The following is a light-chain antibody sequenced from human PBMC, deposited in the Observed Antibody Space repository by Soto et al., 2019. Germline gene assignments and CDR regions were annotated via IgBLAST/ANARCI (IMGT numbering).Light chain of an antibody. Sequence: QSVLTQPASVSGSPGQSITISCTGTSSDVGGFNYVSWYQQHPGKAPKLMIYDVSNRPSGVSNRFSGSKSGNTASLTISGLQAEDEADYYCSSYTGISTYAFGTGTKSPS. CDR1: SSDVGGFNY. CDR3: SSYTGISTYA. J-gene: IGLJ1*01. V-gene: IGLV2-14*01. CDR2: DVS.